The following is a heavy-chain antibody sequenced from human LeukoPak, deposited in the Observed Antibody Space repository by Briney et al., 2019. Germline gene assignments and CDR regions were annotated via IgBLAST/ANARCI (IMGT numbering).Heavy chain of an antibody. CDR3: ARRITIFGRFDP. CDR2: INHSGST. J-gene: IGHJ5*02. Sequence: SETLSLTCTVSGGSISSGSYYWSWIRQPPGKGLEWIGEINHSGSTNYNPSLKSRVTISVDTSKNQFSLKLSSVTAADTAVYYCARRITIFGRFDPWGQGTLVTVSS. CDR1: GGSISSGSYY. V-gene: IGHV4-39*07. D-gene: IGHD3-9*01.